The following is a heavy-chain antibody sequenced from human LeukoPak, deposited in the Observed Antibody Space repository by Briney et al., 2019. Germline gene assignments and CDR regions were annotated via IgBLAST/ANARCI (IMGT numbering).Heavy chain of an antibody. CDR2: INPNSGDT. Sequence: ASVKVSFKPSGYTFTGANIHWVRQAPRQGLEWMGWINPNSGDTNYAQNFQGRVTMTRDTSISTAYMELNRLTSDDTAVYFCARGGSGWSPCDYWGQGTLVTVSS. J-gene: IGHJ4*02. V-gene: IGHV1-2*02. D-gene: IGHD6-19*01. CDR1: GYTFTGAN. CDR3: ARGGSGWSPCDY.